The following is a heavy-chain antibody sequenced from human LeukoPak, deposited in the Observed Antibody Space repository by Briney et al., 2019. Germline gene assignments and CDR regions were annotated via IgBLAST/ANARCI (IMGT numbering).Heavy chain of an antibody. Sequence: PGGSLRLSCAVSGFIFSSYSMNWVRQAPGKGLEWVSSITSGSSYIYYADSVKGRFTISRDNAKNSLYLQMNSLRAEDTAVYYCARDPYSGSYGNYYYYFMDVWGKGTTVTISS. CDR3: ARDPYSGSYGNYYYYFMDV. CDR1: GFIFSSYS. V-gene: IGHV3-21*01. J-gene: IGHJ6*03. CDR2: ITSGSSYI. D-gene: IGHD1-26*01.